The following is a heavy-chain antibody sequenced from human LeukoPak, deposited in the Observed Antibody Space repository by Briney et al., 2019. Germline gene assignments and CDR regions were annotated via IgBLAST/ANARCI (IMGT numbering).Heavy chain of an antibody. V-gene: IGHV4-38-2*02. Sequence: SETLSLTCTDAGYSISDGFYWGWIRQPPGKGLEFIATIYHDGTSHYNPSLESRATISVDTSKNQFSLKLASVTAADTAGYYCARDVSWDESFQRWGQGTLVTVSS. CDR2: IYHDGTS. D-gene: IGHD1-26*01. J-gene: IGHJ1*01. CDR3: ARDVSWDESFQR. CDR1: GYSISDGFY.